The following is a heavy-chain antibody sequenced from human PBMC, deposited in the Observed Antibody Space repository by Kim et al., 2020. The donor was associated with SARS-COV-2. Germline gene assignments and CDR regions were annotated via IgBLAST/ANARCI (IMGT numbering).Heavy chain of an antibody. D-gene: IGHD1-7*01. J-gene: IGHJ6*02. Sequence: KVQGRVTITADESTSTAYMELSSLRSEDTAVYYCARDSGTTMNYYYGMDVWGQGTTVTVSS. V-gene: IGHV1-69*01. CDR3: ARDSGTTMNYYYGMDV.